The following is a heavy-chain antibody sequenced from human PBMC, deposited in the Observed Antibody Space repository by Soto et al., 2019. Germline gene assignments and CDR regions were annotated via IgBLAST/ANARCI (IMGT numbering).Heavy chain of an antibody. D-gene: IGHD3-22*01. CDR1: GYTFTNFG. J-gene: IGHJ5*02. CDR2: IRAYNGNT. V-gene: IGHV1-18*01. Sequence: ASVKVSCKTSGYTFTNFGLSWVRQAPGQGLEWMGWIRAYNGNTNYAQKLQGRVTMTTDTSTSTAYLELRSLRSYDTAVYYCARDNGNYYDSSGYYHNWFDPWGQGTLVTVSS. CDR3: ARDNGNYYDSSGYYHNWFDP.